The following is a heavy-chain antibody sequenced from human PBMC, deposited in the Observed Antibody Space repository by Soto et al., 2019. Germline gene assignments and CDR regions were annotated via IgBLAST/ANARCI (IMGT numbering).Heavy chain of an antibody. CDR1: GFTVSSNY. J-gene: IGHJ4*02. CDR3: ARHEYSYGGGYFDY. CDR2: IYSGGSA. Sequence: EVQLVESGGGLVQPGGSLRLSCAASGFTVSSNYMSWVRQAPGKGLEWVSVIYSGGSAYYADSVKGRFTISRDKSKNTLYLQMNSLRAEDTAVYYCARHEYSYGGGYFDYWGQGTLVTVSS. V-gene: IGHV3-66*04. D-gene: IGHD5-18*01.